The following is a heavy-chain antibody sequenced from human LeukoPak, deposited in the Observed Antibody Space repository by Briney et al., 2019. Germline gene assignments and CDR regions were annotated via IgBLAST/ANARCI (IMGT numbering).Heavy chain of an antibody. J-gene: IGHJ3*02. CDR3: ARIAMAGIGDGFDI. D-gene: IGHD6-19*01. V-gene: IGHV3-20*04. Sequence: GGSLRLSCAASGFTFDDYDMSGVRQAPGKGLEWVSGINWNGGSTGYADSAKGRFTISRDNARNSLYLQMNSLRAEDTALYYCARIAMAGIGDGFDIWGQGTMVTVSS. CDR2: INWNGGST. CDR1: GFTFDDYD.